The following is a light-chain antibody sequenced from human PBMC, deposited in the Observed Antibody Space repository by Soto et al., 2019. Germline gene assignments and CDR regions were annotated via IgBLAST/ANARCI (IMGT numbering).Light chain of an antibody. CDR2: DVS. CDR1: SSDVGGYNY. Sequence: QSALTQPASVSGSPGQSITISCTGTSSDVGGYNYVSWYQQHPGKAPKFVIYDVSNRPSGVPNRFSGSKSGNTASLTISGLQAEDEADYYCCSYTTSNTRQIVFGTGTKVTVL. CDR3: CSYTTSNTRQIV. V-gene: IGLV2-14*01. J-gene: IGLJ1*01.